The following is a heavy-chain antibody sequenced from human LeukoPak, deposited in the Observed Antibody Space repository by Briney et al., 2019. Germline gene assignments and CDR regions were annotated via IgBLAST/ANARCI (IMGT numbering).Heavy chain of an antibody. CDR3: AKAYCTGGSCYGRYYYGMDV. D-gene: IGHD2-15*01. Sequence: GRSLRLSCAASGFTFSTYAIHWVRQAPGKGPEWLAVISYDGSTKYYADSVKGRFTISSDNSKNTMYLQMDSLRPEDTAVFYCAKAYCTGGSCYGRYYYGMDVWGQGTTVTVSS. CDR1: GFTFSTYA. V-gene: IGHV3-30*18. J-gene: IGHJ6*02. CDR2: ISYDGSTK.